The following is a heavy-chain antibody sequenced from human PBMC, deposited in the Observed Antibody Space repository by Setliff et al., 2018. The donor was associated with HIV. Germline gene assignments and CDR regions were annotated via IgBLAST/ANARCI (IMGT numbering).Heavy chain of an antibody. V-gene: IGHV5-51*01. CDR1: GNTFGRHW. D-gene: IGHD2-15*01. CDR2: IYPGDPDA. J-gene: IGHJ5*01. Sequence: PRESLKISCKGSGNTFGRHWVAWVRQMPGKGLEWMGMIYPGDPDARYNPSLQGQVTISADKSIDTAYLQWDNLRASDTAMYYCAKYSPAAWFDSWGQGTLVTVSS. CDR3: AKYSPAAWFDS.